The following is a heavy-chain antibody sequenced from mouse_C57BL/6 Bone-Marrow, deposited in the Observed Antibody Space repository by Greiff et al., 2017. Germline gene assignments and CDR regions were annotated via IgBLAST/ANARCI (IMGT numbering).Heavy chain of an antibody. Sequence: QVQLQQSGPELVKPGASVKISCKASGYAFSSSWMNWVKQRPGKGLEWIGRIYPGDGDTNYNGKFKGKATLTVDKSSSTAYMELRSLTSEDSAVYYCARRFSHYYGSSPYFDYWGQGTTLTVSS. CDR1: GYAFSSSW. CDR2: IYPGDGDT. J-gene: IGHJ2*01. D-gene: IGHD1-1*01. V-gene: IGHV1-82*01. CDR3: ARRFSHYYGSSPYFDY.